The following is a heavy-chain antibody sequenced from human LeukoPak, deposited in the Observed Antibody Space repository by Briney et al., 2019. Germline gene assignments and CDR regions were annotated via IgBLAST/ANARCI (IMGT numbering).Heavy chain of an antibody. CDR2: IYYSGSA. V-gene: IGHV4-39*01. CDR3: ARFHSGSYYASDY. Sequence: PSETLSLTCTVSGGSISSSTNYWGWIRQPPGKGLEWIGNIYYSGSAYSSLKSRVAMSVDTSRNQFSLKLSSVTAADTAVYYCARFHSGSYYASDYWGQGTLVTVSS. CDR1: GGSISSSTNY. D-gene: IGHD1-26*01. J-gene: IGHJ4*02.